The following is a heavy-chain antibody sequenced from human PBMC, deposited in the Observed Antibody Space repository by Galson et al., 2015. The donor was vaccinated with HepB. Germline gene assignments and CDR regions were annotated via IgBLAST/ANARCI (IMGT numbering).Heavy chain of an antibody. J-gene: IGHJ5*02. Sequence: SVKVSCKASGYTFTGYYMHWVRQAPGQGLEWMGWINPNSGGTNYAQKFQGKVTMTRDTSISTAYMELSRLRSDDTAAYYCARVVVVPGNNWFDPWGQGTLVTISS. CDR1: GYTFTGYY. D-gene: IGHD2-2*01. CDR2: INPNSGGT. V-gene: IGHV1-2*02. CDR3: ARVVVVPGNNWFDP.